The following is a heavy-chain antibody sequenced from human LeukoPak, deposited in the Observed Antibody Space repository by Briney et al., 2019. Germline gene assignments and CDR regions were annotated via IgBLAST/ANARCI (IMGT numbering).Heavy chain of an antibody. CDR1: GFTFSDYY. Sequence: GGSLRLSCAASGFTFSDYYMSWIRQAPGKGLEWVSVIYSGGSTYYADSVKGRFTISRDNSKNTLYLQMNSLRAEDTAVYYCAKGMGGLDYWGQGTLVTVSS. CDR3: AKGMGGLDY. J-gene: IGHJ4*02. D-gene: IGHD1-26*01. CDR2: IYSGGST. V-gene: IGHV3-66*01.